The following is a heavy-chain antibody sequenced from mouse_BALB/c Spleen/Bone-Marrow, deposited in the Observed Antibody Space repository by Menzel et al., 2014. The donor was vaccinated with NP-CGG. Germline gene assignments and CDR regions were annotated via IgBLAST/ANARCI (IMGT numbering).Heavy chain of an antibody. D-gene: IGHD2-1*01. Sequence: EVKLQESGGGLVQPGGSRKLSCAASGFTFSSFGMHWVRQAPEKGLEWVAFISSGSSIIYYADTVKGRFTISRDNPKNTLFLQMTSLRSEDTAMYYCARSRFYGNYFDSWGQGTTLTVSS. CDR2: ISSGSSII. CDR3: ARSRFYGNYFDS. V-gene: IGHV5-17*02. J-gene: IGHJ2*01. CDR1: GFTFSSFG.